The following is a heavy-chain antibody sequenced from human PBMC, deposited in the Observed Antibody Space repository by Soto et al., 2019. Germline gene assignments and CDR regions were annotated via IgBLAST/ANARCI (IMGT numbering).Heavy chain of an antibody. CDR1: GYSFTKYW. V-gene: IGHV5-51*01. CDR3: ARHRGSPGYWYGTDV. Sequence: PGESLKISCKGSGYSFTKYWIGWVRQMPGKGLEWMGIIYPGDSDTKYSPSFQGQVTFSADRSISTAYLQWSSLRASDTAIYYCARHRGSPGYWYGTDVWGQGTTVTVSS. J-gene: IGHJ6*02. CDR2: IYPGDSDT. D-gene: IGHD5-12*01.